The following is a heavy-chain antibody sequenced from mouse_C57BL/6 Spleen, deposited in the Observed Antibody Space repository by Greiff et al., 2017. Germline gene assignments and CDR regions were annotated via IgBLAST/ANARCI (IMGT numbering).Heavy chain of an antibody. CDR1: GYTFTSYW. CDR3: ARGDYDYDEAWFAY. CDR2: INPSNGGT. Sequence: QVHVKQPGTELVKPGASVKLSCKASGYTFTSYWMHWVKQRPGQGLEWIGNINPSNGGTNYNEKFKSKATLTVDKSASTADMQLSSLTSEDSAVYYCARGDYDYDEAWFAYWGQGTLVTVSA. V-gene: IGHV1-53*01. J-gene: IGHJ3*01. D-gene: IGHD2-4*01.